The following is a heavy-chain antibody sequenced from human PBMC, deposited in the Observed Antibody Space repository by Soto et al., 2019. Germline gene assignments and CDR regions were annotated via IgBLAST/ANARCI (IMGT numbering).Heavy chain of an antibody. V-gene: IGHV4-4*07. CDR3: VRDGTKTLRDWFDP. D-gene: IGHD1-1*01. J-gene: IGHJ5*02. CDR1: GASISGFY. Sequence: SETLSLTCTVSGASISGFYWSWIRKSAGKGLERIGRIYATGTTDYNPSLKSRVMMSVDTSKKQFSLKLRSVTAADTAVYYCVRDGTKTLRDWFDPWGPGISVTVSS. CDR2: IYATGTT.